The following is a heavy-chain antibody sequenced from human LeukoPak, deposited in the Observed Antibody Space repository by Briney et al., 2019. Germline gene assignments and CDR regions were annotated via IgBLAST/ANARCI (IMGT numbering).Heavy chain of an antibody. D-gene: IGHD3-10*01. CDR3: ARLWFGKLSTVNVYWFDP. V-gene: IGHV1-46*01. J-gene: IGHJ5*02. Sequence: ASVKVSCKASGYTFTSYYMHWVRQAPGQGLEWMGIINPSGGSTSYAQKFQGRVTMTRDTSISTAHMELSRLRSDDTAVYYCARLWFGKLSTVNVYWFDPWGQGTLVTVSS. CDR2: INPSGGST. CDR1: GYTFTSYY.